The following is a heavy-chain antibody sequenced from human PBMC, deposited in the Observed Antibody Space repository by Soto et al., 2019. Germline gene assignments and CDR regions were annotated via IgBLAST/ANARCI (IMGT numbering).Heavy chain of an antibody. CDR1: GYSVSSGYY. CDR3: ARPHYGDYNWYFDL. Sequence: SESLSLTGAVYGYSVSSGYYWGWIRQPPGKGLEWIGSIYHSGSTYYNPSLKSRVTISVDTSKNQFSLKLSSVTAADTAVYYCARPHYGDYNWYFDLWGRGTLVTVSS. J-gene: IGHJ2*01. D-gene: IGHD4-17*01. CDR2: IYHSGST. V-gene: IGHV4-38-2*01.